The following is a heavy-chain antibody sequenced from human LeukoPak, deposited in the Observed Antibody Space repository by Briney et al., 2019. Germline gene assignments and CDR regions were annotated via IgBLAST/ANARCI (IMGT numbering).Heavy chain of an antibody. V-gene: IGHV3-33*01. J-gene: IGHJ4*02. D-gene: IGHD1-26*01. CDR2: IWYDGSNT. CDR3: ARVGSGSYSLDY. Sequence: GGSLRLSCAASGFTFSSYGMHWVRQAPGKGLEWVAIIWYDGSNTYYADSVKGRFTISKDNSKNTVYLQMDSLRAEDTAVYYCARVGSGSYSLDYWGQGTLVTVSS. CDR1: GFTFSSYG.